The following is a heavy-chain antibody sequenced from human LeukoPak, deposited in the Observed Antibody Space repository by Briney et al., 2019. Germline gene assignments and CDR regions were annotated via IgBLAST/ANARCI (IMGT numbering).Heavy chain of an antibody. J-gene: IGHJ4*02. Sequence: SETLSLTCAVYGGSFSSYYWSWIRQPPGKGLEWIGYIYYSGSTNYNPSLKSRVTISVDTSKNQFSLKLSSVTAADTAVYYCARAQYSYGYPFDYWGQGTLVTVSS. D-gene: IGHD5-18*01. CDR3: ARAQYSYGYPFDY. V-gene: IGHV4-59*01. CDR1: GGSFSSYY. CDR2: IYYSGST.